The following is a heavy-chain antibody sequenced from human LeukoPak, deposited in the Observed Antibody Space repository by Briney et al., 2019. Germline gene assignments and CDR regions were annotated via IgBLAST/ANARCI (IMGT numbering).Heavy chain of an antibody. J-gene: IGHJ3*02. CDR1: GFTVSSNY. Sequence: GGSLRLSCAASGFTVSSNYMSWVRQAPGKGLEWVSVIYSGGSTYYADSVKGRFTISRDNSKNTLYLQMNSLRAEDTAVYYCAKGYYYDSSGYYYGKFDAFDIWGQGTMVTVSS. D-gene: IGHD3-22*01. CDR2: IYSGGST. CDR3: AKGYYYDSSGYYYGKFDAFDI. V-gene: IGHV3-53*01.